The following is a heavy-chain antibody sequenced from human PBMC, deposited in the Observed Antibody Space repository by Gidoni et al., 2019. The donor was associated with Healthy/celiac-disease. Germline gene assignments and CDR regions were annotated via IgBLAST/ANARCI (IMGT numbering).Heavy chain of an antibody. CDR2: INHSGST. Sequence: QVQLQQWGAGLLKPSETLSLPCAVYGGSFSGYYWSWIRQPPGKGLEWIGEINHSGSTNYNPSLKSRVTISVDTSKNQFSLKLSSVTAADTAVYYCARVVLGVVPAAIIPPYYFDYWGQGTLVTVSS. D-gene: IGHD2-2*02. CDR1: GGSFSGYY. V-gene: IGHV4-34*01. J-gene: IGHJ4*02. CDR3: ARVVLGVVPAAIIPPYYFDY.